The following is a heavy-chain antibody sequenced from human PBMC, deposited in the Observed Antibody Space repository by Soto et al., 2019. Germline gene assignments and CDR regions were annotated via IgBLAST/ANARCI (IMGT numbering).Heavy chain of an antibody. CDR2: INHSGST. J-gene: IGHJ6*02. D-gene: IGHD3-3*01. CDR1: GGSFSGYY. Sequence: SETLSLTCAVYGGSFSGYYWSWIRQPPGKGLEWIGEINHSGSTNYNPSLKSRATISVDTSKNQFSLKLSPVTAADTAVYYCARAGYDFWSGYYYYGMDVWGQGTTVTVS. V-gene: IGHV4-34*01. CDR3: ARAGYDFWSGYYYYGMDV.